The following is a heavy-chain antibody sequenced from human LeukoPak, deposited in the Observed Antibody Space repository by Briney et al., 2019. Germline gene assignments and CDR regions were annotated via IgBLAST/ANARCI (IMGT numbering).Heavy chain of an antibody. CDR3: ARDNEAWYFDL. CDR1: GFTFSSYS. D-gene: IGHD1-1*01. J-gene: IGHJ2*01. Sequence: GGSLRLSCAASGFTFSSYSMNWVRQAPGRGLEWVSYILFSSSTIYYADSVKGRFTISRDNSKNSLYLQMNSLRTEDTALYYCARDNEAWYFDLWGRGTPVTVSS. CDR2: ILFSSSTI. V-gene: IGHV3-48*04.